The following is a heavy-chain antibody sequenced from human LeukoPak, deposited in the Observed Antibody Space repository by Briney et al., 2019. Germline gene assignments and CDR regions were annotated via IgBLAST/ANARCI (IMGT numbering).Heavy chain of an antibody. V-gene: IGHV4-38-2*02. Sequence: SETLSLTCTVSGYSISSGYYWGWIRQPPGKGLEWIGSIYHSGSTYYNPSLKSRVTISVDTSKNQFSLKLSSVTAADTAVYYCARGDSSSWYRKDDAFDIWGQGTMVTVSS. CDR3: ARGDSSSWYRKDDAFDI. CDR2: IYHSGST. J-gene: IGHJ3*02. CDR1: GYSISSGYY. D-gene: IGHD6-13*01.